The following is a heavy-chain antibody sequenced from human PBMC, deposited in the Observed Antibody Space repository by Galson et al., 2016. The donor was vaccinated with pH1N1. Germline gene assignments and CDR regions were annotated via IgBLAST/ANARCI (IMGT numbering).Heavy chain of an antibody. D-gene: IGHD7-27*01. Sequence: SLRLSCAASGFSFSNFGMHWDRQAPGKGLEWVTFIHHDVTNKDYADSVKGRFTISRDSSQNTLYLQMNSLRVEDTAVYYCSKLGIDGFDIWGQGIMVTVSS. CDR2: IHHDVTNK. J-gene: IGHJ3*02. CDR3: SKLGIDGFDI. V-gene: IGHV3-30*02. CDR1: GFSFSNFG.